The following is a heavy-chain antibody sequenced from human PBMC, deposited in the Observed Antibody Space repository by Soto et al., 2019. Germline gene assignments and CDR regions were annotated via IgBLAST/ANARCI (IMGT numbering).Heavy chain of an antibody. CDR2: INYDGYS. CDR1: GGSITNYY. D-gene: IGHD3-10*01. Sequence: QVQLQESGPGLVKPSETLSLTCTVSGGSITNYYCSWFRQPPGKGLEWIGYINYDGYSAYNLSLKRRVTLSMDAPKTQFPLMLESVTATDTAVYYCARHGFGPLHGLVDVWGPGTTVIVSS. CDR3: ARHGFGPLHGLVDV. J-gene: IGHJ6*02. V-gene: IGHV4-59*08.